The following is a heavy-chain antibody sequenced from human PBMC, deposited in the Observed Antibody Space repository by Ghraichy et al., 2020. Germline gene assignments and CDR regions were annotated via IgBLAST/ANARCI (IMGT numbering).Heavy chain of an antibody. J-gene: IGHJ4*02. D-gene: IGHD5-12*01. CDR2: ISYDGSHI. CDR3: ARGGAGYVFRVDY. CDR1: GFTFSSYA. Sequence: LSLTCAVSGFTFSSYAMNWVRQAPGKGLEWVAVISYDGSHIFYADSVKGRFTISRDDSRNTLFLQMNSLRHEDTAVYYCARGGAGYVFRVDYWGQGTLVTVSS. V-gene: IGHV3-30-3*01.